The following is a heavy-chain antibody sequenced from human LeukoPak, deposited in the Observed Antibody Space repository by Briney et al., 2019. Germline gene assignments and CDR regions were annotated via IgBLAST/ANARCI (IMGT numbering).Heavy chain of an antibody. D-gene: IGHD3-10*01. V-gene: IGHV4-39*07. J-gene: IGHJ4*02. Sequence: SETLSLTCTVSSGSISSSSYYWGWIRQPPGKGLEWIGSIYYSGSTYYNPSLKSRVTISLDTSKNRFSLNLSSVTAADTAMYYCARGLYDSGTYYHIDHWGQGTLVTVSS. CDR3: ARGLYDSGTYYHIDH. CDR2: IYYSGST. CDR1: SGSISSSSYY.